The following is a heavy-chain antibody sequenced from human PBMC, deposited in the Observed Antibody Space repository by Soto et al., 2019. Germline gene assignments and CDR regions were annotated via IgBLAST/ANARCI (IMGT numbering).Heavy chain of an antibody. J-gene: IGHJ6*03. CDR2: IKSKTDGGTT. V-gene: IGHV3-15*01. CDR3: TTPPNIVAREVGQGSPDYYYYYMDV. CDR1: GFTFSNAW. Sequence: EVQLVESGGGLVKPGGSLRLSCAASGFTFSNAWMSWVRQAPGKGLEWVGRIKSKTDGGTTDYAAPVKGRFTISRDDSKNTLYLQMNSLKTEDTAVYYCTTPPNIVAREVGQGSPDYYYYYMDVWGKGTTVTVSS. D-gene: IGHD2-15*01.